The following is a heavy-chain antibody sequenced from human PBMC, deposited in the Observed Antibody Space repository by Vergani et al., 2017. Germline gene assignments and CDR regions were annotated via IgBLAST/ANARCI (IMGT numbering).Heavy chain of an antibody. J-gene: IGHJ4*02. D-gene: IGHD3-9*01. CDR2: INPSGGHT. Sequence: QVQVVQSGAEVKKSGASVKVSWKTSGYTFSNYYMHLVRQAPGQGLEWMGIINPSGGHTNYAQKFQGRVTMTRDTSTSTVYMELSSLRSEDTAIYYCARGDYGILTGYRYWGQGTLVTVSA. V-gene: IGHV1-46*03. CDR3: ARGDYGILTGYRY. CDR1: GYTFSNYY.